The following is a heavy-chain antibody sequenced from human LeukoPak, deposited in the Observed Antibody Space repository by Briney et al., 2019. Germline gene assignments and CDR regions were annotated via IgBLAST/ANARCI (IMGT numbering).Heavy chain of an antibody. D-gene: IGHD4-11*01. CDR1: GGPISGSY. CDR3: ARTQGWGTVRTGYYYGMDV. V-gene: IGHV4-59*08. CDR2: IYYSET. J-gene: IGHJ6*02. Sequence: SETLSLTCTVSGGPISGSYWSWIRQPPGKGLEWIGYIYYSETYYNPSLKSRVTISLDTSKNQFSLNLRFVTAADTAVYYCARTQGWGTVRTGYYYGMDVWGQGTTVTVSS.